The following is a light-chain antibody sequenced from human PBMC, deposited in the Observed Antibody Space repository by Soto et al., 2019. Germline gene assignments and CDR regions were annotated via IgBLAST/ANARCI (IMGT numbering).Light chain of an antibody. CDR3: QHYADSPPVFT. J-gene: IGKJ3*01. Sequence: DIVLTQSPGTLSLSPGDRATLSCRTSRFVSNYYVAWYQQRPGQAPRLLIYAASSRATDIPDRFSGSGSGTDFTLPISTLEPEDFAVYYCQHYADSPPVFTFGPGTKVEI. CDR2: AAS. CDR1: RFVSNYY. V-gene: IGKV3-20*01.